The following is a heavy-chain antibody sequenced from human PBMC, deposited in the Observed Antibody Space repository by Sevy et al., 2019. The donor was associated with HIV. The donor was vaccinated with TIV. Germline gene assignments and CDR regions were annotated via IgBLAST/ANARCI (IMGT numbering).Heavy chain of an antibody. V-gene: IGHV3-33*08. J-gene: IGHJ4*02. CDR1: GFTFSSYV. CDR3: ASGGGYCGGDWDSIDY. D-gene: IGHD2-21*02. CDR2: IWYDGTIK. Sequence: GGSLRLSCAASGFTFSSYVMHWVRQAPGKGLEWVALIWYDGTIKYYADSLKGRFTIPRDKSKDTLFLQMTSLTPDDTAVYYCASGGGYCGGDWDSIDYWGQGALVTVSS.